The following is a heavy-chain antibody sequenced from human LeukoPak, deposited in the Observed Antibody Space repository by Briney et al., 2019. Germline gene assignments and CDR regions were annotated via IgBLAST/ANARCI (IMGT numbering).Heavy chain of an antibody. D-gene: IGHD3-22*01. CDR1: GFTFSSYA. CDR2: ISGIGDNT. V-gene: IGHV3-23*01. J-gene: IGHJ4*02. CDR3: AKGSYYDSSGSFYFDY. Sequence: GGSLRLSCAASGFTFSSYAMSWVRQAPGKGREWVSGISGIGDNTYYADSVKGRFTISRDNSKNTLYVQVNSLGTEDTAAYYCAKGSYYDSSGSFYFDYWGQGTLVTVSS.